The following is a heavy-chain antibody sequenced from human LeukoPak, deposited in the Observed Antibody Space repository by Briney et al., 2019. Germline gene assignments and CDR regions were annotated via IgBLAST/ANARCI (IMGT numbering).Heavy chain of an antibody. CDR2: VNRDGSET. Sequence: GGSLRLSCAAFGFALSSHWMTWVRQVPGRGSEWVANVNRDGSETYYLDSVKGRFTISKDNAKNSLYLQMNSLRAEDTALYHCARNNGMDVWGQGTTVIVSS. V-gene: IGHV3-7*03. CDR1: GFALSSHW. J-gene: IGHJ6*02. CDR3: ARNNGMDV.